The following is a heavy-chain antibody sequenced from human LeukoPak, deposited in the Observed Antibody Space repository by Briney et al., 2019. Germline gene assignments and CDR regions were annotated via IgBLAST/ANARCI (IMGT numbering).Heavy chain of an antibody. D-gene: IGHD3-3*01. CDR3: TTYTKGVVIIS. Sequence: GGSLRLSCAASGFTFSNAWMSWVRQAPGKGLEWVGRIKGKTDGGTTDYAAPVKGRFTISRDDSKNTLYLQMNSLKTEDTAVYYCTTYTKGVVIISWGQGTLVTVSS. CDR2: IKGKTDGGTT. J-gene: IGHJ4*02. V-gene: IGHV3-15*01. CDR1: GFTFSNAW.